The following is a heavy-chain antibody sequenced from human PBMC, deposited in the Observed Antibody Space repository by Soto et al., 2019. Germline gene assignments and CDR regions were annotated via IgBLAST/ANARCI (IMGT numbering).Heavy chain of an antibody. CDR1: GFVFKMYY. Sequence: GSLRLSCEASGFVFKMYYMHWVRQVPWKGPEWVSRISDDGKITTYADSVKDRFTISRDNSKDTLYLQLDNLRGDDTGLYYCIRGPRASSSGTGAYWGQGTQVTVSS. CDR2: ISDDGKIT. D-gene: IGHD2-2*01. CDR3: IRGPRASSSGTGAY. V-gene: IGHV3-74*01. J-gene: IGHJ4*02.